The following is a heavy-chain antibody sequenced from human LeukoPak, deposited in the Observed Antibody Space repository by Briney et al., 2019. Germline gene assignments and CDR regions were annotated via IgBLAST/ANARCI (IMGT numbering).Heavy chain of an antibody. CDR2: ISKDGSRR. V-gene: IGHV3-30*18. J-gene: IGHJ6*02. CDR1: AFTFSNYA. CDR3: AKVRSPSTVSYYGMDV. D-gene: IGHD4-11*01. Sequence: GRPLRLSCRASAFTFSNYAMHWVRQAPGKGRDWVAVISKDGSRRFFPDSVKGPFTISRDNSNNTLYLQMNSLRVEDTAVYYCAKVRSPSTVSYYGMDVWGQGTTVTVSS.